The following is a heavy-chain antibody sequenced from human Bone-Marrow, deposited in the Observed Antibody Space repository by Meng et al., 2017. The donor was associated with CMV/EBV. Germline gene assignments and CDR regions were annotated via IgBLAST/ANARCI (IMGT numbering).Heavy chain of an antibody. CDR2: ISYDGSNK. Sequence: GESLKISCAASGFTFSSYAMHWVRQAPGKGLEWVAVISYDGSNKYYADSVKGRFTISRDNSKNTLYLQMNSLRAEDTAVYYCARGWRLRVDYWGQGTLVTVSS. CDR1: GFTFSSYA. J-gene: IGHJ4*02. D-gene: IGHD4-17*01. CDR3: ARGWRLRVDY. V-gene: IGHV3-30-3*01.